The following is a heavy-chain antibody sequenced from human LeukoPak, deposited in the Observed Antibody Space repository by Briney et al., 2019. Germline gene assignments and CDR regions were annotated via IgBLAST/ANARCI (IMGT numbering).Heavy chain of an antibody. D-gene: IGHD1-26*01. CDR1: GYIFTSYW. V-gene: IGHV5-51*01. CDR3: ARHTTLYKVGARRGYDAFDI. Sequence: PGESLQISCQGSGYIFTSYWIGWVRQLPGKGLEWRGIIYPGDSDTRYSPSFQGQVTISADKSISTASLQWSSLKASDTAMYYCARHTTLYKVGARRGYDAFDIWGQGTMVTVSS. CDR2: IYPGDSDT. J-gene: IGHJ3*02.